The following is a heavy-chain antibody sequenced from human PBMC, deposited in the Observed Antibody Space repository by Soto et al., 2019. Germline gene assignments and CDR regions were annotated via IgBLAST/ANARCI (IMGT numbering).Heavy chain of an antibody. J-gene: IGHJ4*02. V-gene: IGHV3-30-3*01. Sequence: GGSLRLSCAASGFTFSSYAMHWVRQAPGKGLEWVAVISYDGSNKYYADSVKGRFTISRDNSKNTLYLQMNSLRAEDTAVYYCAKTPYGDHTLMDYWGQGTLVTVPQ. CDR3: AKTPYGDHTLMDY. D-gene: IGHD4-17*01. CDR1: GFTFSSYA. CDR2: ISYDGSNK.